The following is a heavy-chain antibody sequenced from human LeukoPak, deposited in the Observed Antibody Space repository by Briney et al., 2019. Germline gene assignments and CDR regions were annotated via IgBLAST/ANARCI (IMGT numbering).Heavy chain of an antibody. J-gene: IGHJ3*02. D-gene: IGHD3-9*01. Sequence: SETLSLTCTVSGGSISSYYWSWIRQPPGKGLEWIGYIYYSGSTNYNPSLKSRVTISVDTSKNQFSLKLSSVTAADTAVYYCARGHYDILTGYGAFDIWGQGTMVTVSS. CDR3: ARGHYDILTGYGAFDI. CDR1: GGSISSYY. CDR2: IYYSGST. V-gene: IGHV4-59*08.